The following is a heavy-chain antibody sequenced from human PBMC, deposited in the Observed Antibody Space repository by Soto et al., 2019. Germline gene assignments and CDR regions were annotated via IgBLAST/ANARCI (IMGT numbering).Heavy chain of an antibody. J-gene: IGHJ6*02. D-gene: IGHD5-12*01. V-gene: IGHV3-30-3*01. CDR1: GFTFSSYA. CDR2: ISYDGSNK. Sequence: GGSLRLSCAASGFTFSSYAMHWVRQAPGKGLEWVAVISYDGSNKYYADSVKGRFTISRDNSKNTLYLQMNSLRAEDTAVYYCARGDPIVATSYYYYYGMDVWGQGTTVTVSS. CDR3: ARGDPIVATSYYYYYGMDV.